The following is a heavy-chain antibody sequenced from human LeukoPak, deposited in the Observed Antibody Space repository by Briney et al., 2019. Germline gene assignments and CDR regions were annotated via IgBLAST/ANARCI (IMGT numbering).Heavy chain of an antibody. V-gene: IGHV4-38-2*02. Sequence: SETLSLTCTVSAYSISSGYYWGWIRQPPGKGLEWIGSIYHSGGTYYNPSLESRATISVDTSKNQFSLKLSSVTAADTAVYYCARAILECQHPYYFDYWGQGTLVTVSS. CDR3: ARAILECQHPYYFDY. J-gene: IGHJ4*02. D-gene: IGHD3-3*01. CDR1: AYSISSGYY. CDR2: IYHSGGT.